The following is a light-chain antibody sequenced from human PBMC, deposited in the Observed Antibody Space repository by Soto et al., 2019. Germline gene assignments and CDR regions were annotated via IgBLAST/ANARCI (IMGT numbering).Light chain of an antibody. CDR2: KNN. Sequence: QSVLTQPPSASGTPGQRVTISCSGSSSNIGTNTVNWYQQLPGTAPKLLIYKNNQRPSGVPDRCSGSKSGASASLAISGLQSEDEADYYCAAWDDSLNRYVFGTGTKLTVL. J-gene: IGLJ1*01. CDR1: SSNIGTNT. CDR3: AAWDDSLNRYV. V-gene: IGLV1-44*01.